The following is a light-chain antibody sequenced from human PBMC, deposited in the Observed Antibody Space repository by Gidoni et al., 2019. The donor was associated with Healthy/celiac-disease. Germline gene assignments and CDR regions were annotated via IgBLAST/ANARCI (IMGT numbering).Light chain of an antibody. J-gene: IGKJ1*01. Sequence: DLQMTQSPSTLSASVGDRVTITCRASQSISSGLAWYQQKPGKAPKLLIYKASSLESGVPSRFRGSGSGTEFTLTISSLQPDDFATYDCQQYNSYSRTFGQXTKVEIK. CDR3: QQYNSYSRT. CDR1: QSISSG. V-gene: IGKV1-5*03. CDR2: KAS.